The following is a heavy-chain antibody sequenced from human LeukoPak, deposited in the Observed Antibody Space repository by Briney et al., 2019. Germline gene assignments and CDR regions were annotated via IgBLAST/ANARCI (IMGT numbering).Heavy chain of an antibody. D-gene: IGHD6-13*01. J-gene: IGHJ4*02. Sequence: GGSLRLSCAASGFTFSSYSMNWVRQAPGKGLEWVSYISSSSSTIYYADSVKGRLTISRDNAKNSLYLQMNSLRAEDTAVYYCTREWGAAADYWGQGTLVTVSS. CDR1: GFTFSSYS. CDR2: ISSSSSTI. CDR3: TREWGAAADY. V-gene: IGHV3-48*04.